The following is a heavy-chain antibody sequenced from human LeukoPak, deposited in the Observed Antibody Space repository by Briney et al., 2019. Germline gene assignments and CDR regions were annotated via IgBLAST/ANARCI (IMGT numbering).Heavy chain of an antibody. V-gene: IGHV4-4*07. Sequence: PSETLSLTCTVSGGSISSYYWSWIRQPAGKGLEWIGRIYTSGSTNYNPSLKSRVTMSVDTSKNQFSLKLSSVTAADTAVYYCARHFRTVWSGYRWDWFDPWGQGTLVTVSS. CDR3: ARHFRTVWSGYRWDWFDP. CDR2: IYTSGST. D-gene: IGHD3-3*01. CDR1: GGSISSYY. J-gene: IGHJ5*02.